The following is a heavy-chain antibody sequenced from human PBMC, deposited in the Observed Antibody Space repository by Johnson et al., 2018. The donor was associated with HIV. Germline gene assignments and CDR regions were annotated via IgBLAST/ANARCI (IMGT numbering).Heavy chain of an antibody. J-gene: IGHJ3*02. CDR3: ASCEYSSPRGAFDI. D-gene: IGHD6-6*01. V-gene: IGHV3-53*01. CDR1: GFTVSSNY. Sequence: VQLVESGGGVVQPGGSLRLSCAASGFTVSSNYMSWVRQAPGKGLEWVSVIYSGGSTYYVDSVTGRFTISRDNAKNSLYLQMNSLRAEDTAVYYCASCEYSSPRGAFDIWGQGTMVTVSS. CDR2: IYSGGST.